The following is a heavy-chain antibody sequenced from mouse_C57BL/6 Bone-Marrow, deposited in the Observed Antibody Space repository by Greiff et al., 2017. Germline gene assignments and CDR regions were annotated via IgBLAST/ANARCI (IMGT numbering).Heavy chain of an antibody. CDR3: AGLWLRRGGYYAMDY. CDR1: GYSFTDYN. CDR2: INPNYGTT. J-gene: IGHJ4*01. D-gene: IGHD2-2*01. Sequence: EVQLQQSGPELVKPGASVKISCKASGYSFTDYNMNWVKQSNGKSLEWIGVINPNYGTTSYNQKFKGKATWTVDQSSSTAHMQLNSLTSEDSAVYYCAGLWLRRGGYYAMDYWGQGTSVTVSS. V-gene: IGHV1-39*01.